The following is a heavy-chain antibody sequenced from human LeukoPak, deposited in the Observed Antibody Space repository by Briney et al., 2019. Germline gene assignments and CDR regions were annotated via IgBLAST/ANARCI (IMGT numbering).Heavy chain of an antibody. Sequence: SETLSLTCTGSGYSISSGYYWGWIRQPPGKGLEWIGSIYHSGSTYYNPSLKRRVTISVDTSKNQFSLKLSSVTAADTAVYYCASGDYEGAFDYWGQGTLVTVSS. CDR2: IYHSGST. CDR1: GYSISSGYY. J-gene: IGHJ4*02. D-gene: IGHD4-17*01. V-gene: IGHV4-38-2*02. CDR3: ASGDYEGAFDY.